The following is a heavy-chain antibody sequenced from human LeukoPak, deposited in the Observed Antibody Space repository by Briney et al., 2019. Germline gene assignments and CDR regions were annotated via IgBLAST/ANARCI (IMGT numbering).Heavy chain of an antibody. Sequence: SETLSLTCAVYGGSFSGYYWSWIRQPPGKGLEWIGEINHSGSTNYNPSLKSRVTISVDTSKNQFSLKLSSVTAADTAVYCCARGKDVDTAMDDRGDYWGQGTLVTVSS. CDR1: GGSFSGYY. D-gene: IGHD5-18*01. J-gene: IGHJ4*02. V-gene: IGHV4-34*01. CDR3: ARGKDVDTAMDDRGDY. CDR2: INHSGST.